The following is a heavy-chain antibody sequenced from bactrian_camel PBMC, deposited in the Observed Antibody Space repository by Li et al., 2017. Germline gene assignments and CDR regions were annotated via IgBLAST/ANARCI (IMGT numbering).Heavy chain of an antibody. J-gene: IGHJ4*01. V-gene: IGHV3S1*01. CDR2: ITASGTT. D-gene: IGHD4*01. Sequence: HVQLVESGGGSVQAGGSLKLSCLVPRDTWHRFPNLCLAWFRQAPGKGLEWVSPITASGTTSYSNPVRGRFTISRDNAKNTLYLQLDSLKIDDTAMYHCAKGRPRLGLVPADLDRGQGTQVTVS. CDR3: AKGRPRLGLVPADLD. CDR1: RDTWHRFP.